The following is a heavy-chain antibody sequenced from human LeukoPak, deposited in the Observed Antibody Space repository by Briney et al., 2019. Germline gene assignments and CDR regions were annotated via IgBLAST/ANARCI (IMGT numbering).Heavy chain of an antibody. Sequence: SETLSLTCTVSGGSISSSSYYWGWIRQPPGKGLEWIESIYYSGSTYYNPSLKSRVTMSADTSKNQFSLKLSSVTAADTAVYYCARVIGGSYYDYWGQGTLVTVSS. V-gene: IGHV4-39*07. CDR3: ARVIGGSYYDY. J-gene: IGHJ4*02. CDR1: GGSISSSSYY. D-gene: IGHD1-26*01. CDR2: IYYSGST.